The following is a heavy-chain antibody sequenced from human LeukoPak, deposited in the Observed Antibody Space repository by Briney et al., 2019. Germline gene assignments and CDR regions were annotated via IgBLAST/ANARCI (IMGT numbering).Heavy chain of an antibody. CDR1: GGSISRSSHY. CDR2: IYYSGTT. D-gene: IGHD3-10*01. Sequence: AQTLSLTNTESGGSISRSSHYWSLIRQPPRKGLEWIGSIYYSGTTYYNPSLKSRVTISVDTSKNQFSLNLSSVTAADTAVYSCASEKKTYCSGSGSCPETNWFDPWGQGTLVTVSS. CDR3: ASEKKTYCSGSGSCPETNWFDP. V-gene: IGHV4-39*01. J-gene: IGHJ5*02.